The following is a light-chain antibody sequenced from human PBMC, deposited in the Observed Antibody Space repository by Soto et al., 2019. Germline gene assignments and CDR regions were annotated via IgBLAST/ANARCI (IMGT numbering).Light chain of an antibody. V-gene: IGKV1-5*03. Sequence: DIQMTQSPSTLSASVGDRVTITCRASQTISTLLAWYQQRPGKAPNLLIYKASSLESGVPSRFSGSGSGTEFPLTLSSLQPDDFATYFCQQYSTSPWTFGQGTKVEVK. J-gene: IGKJ1*01. CDR1: QTISTL. CDR2: KAS. CDR3: QQYSTSPWT.